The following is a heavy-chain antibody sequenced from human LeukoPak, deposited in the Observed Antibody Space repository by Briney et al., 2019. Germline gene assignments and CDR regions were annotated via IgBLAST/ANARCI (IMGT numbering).Heavy chain of an antibody. Sequence: PGRSLRLSCAASGSTFDDYAMHWVRQAPGKGLEWVSGISWNSGSIGYADSVKGRFTISRDNAKNSLYLQMNSLRAEDTALYYCVAFDIWGQGTVVTVSS. V-gene: IGHV3-9*01. CDR1: GSTFDDYA. CDR3: VAFDI. CDR2: ISWNSGSI. J-gene: IGHJ3*02.